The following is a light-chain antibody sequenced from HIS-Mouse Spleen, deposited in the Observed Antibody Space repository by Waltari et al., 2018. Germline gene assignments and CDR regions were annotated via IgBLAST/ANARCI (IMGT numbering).Light chain of an antibody. J-gene: IGLJ3*02. V-gene: IGLV2-23*01. CDR3: CSYAGSSTWV. CDR2: EGR. CDR1: SSDVGSYNL. Sequence: QSALTQPASVSGSPGQSITISCTGTSSDVGSYNLVSWYQQHPGKAPKRMSYEGRKRPYAISNRFAGSKSGTTASLTISGLQGEDEADYYCCSYAGSSTWVFGGGTKLTVL.